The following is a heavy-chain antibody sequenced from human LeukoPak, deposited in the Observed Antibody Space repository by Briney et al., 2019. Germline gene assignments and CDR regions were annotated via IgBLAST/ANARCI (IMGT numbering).Heavy chain of an antibody. CDR3: ARPSSGYYEAIRAGLGP. CDR2: INPNSGGT. J-gene: IGHJ5*02. Sequence: GASVKVSCKASGYTFTRYYMHWVRQAPGQGLEWMGWINPNSGGTNYAQKFQGRVTMTRDTSISTAYMELSRLRSDDTAVYYCARPSSGYYEAIRAGLGPWGQGTLVTVSS. D-gene: IGHD3-22*01. CDR1: GYTFTRYY. V-gene: IGHV1-2*02.